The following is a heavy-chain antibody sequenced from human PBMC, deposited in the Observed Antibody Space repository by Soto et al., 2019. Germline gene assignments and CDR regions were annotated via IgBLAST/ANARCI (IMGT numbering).Heavy chain of an antibody. D-gene: IGHD4-17*01. CDR2: IWYDGSNK. Sequence: GGSLRLSCAASGFTFSSYAMSWVRQAPGKGLEWVAVIWYDGSNKYYADSVKGRFTISRDNSKNTLYLQMNSLRAEDTAVYYCARETTVTTFNAFDIWGQGTMVTVSS. V-gene: IGHV3-33*08. CDR1: GFTFSSYA. CDR3: ARETTVTTFNAFDI. J-gene: IGHJ3*02.